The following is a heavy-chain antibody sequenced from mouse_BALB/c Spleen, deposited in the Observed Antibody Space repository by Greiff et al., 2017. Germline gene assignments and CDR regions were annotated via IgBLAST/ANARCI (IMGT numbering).Heavy chain of an antibody. Sequence: QVQLQHSAAVLARPGASVKMSCKASGYTFTSYTMHWVKQRPGQGLEWIGYINPSSGYTEYNQKFKDKTTLTADKSSSTAYMQLSSLTSEDSAVYYGEIDCDYGGGYYYEMDDWGQGTTVTVSA. J-gene: IGHJ4*01. CDR3: EIDCDYGGGYYYEMDD. V-gene: IGHV1-4*02. CDR1: GYTFTSYT. CDR2: INPSSGYT. D-gene: IGHD2-4*01.